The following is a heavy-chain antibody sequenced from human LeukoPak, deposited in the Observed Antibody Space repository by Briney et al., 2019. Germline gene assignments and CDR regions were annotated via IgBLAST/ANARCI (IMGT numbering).Heavy chain of an antibody. Sequence: PSETLSLTCTVSGVSISSRSRYWAWIRQPPGKGLEWIGSIYYDGGTFYSPSLESRVTISVDTSRNQFSLKLTSVTVADTAVYYCAREEASAGDYWGQGTLVTVSS. D-gene: IGHD6-13*01. J-gene: IGHJ4*02. CDR3: AREEASAGDY. CDR2: IYYDGGT. V-gene: IGHV4-39*02. CDR1: GVSISSRSRY.